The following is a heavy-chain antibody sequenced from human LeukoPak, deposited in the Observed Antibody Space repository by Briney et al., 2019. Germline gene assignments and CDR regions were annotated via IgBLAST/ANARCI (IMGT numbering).Heavy chain of an antibody. CDR3: ARDVSYYYDSSGYTFDI. V-gene: IGHV1-18*01. Sequence: ASVKVSCKASGYTFTSYGISWVRQAPGQGLEWMGWISTYNGNTNYAQKLQGRVTMTTDTSTSTAYMELRSLRSDDTAVYYCARDVSYYYDSSGYTFDIWGQGTMVTVSS. J-gene: IGHJ3*02. CDR2: ISTYNGNT. D-gene: IGHD3-22*01. CDR1: GYTFTSYG.